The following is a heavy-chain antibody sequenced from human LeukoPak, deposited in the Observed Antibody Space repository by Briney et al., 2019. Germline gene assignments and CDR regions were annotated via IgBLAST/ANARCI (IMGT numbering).Heavy chain of an antibody. Sequence: SETLSLTCTVSGASINNYYWSWVRHPPLKGLEWIGYIYSTGDTSYNPSLESRVSISMDTSKNHFSLEITSVTAADTAVYYCARGSRVYDRSGFHTWHDYWGHGTLVTVSS. J-gene: IGHJ4*03. CDR1: GASINNYY. D-gene: IGHD3-22*01. CDR3: ARGSRVYDRSGFHTWHDY. CDR2: IYSTGDT. V-gene: IGHV4-59*01.